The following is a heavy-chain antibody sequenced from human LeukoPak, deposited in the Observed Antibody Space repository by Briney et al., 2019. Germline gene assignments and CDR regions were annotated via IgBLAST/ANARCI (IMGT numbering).Heavy chain of an antibody. CDR1: GYTFTGYY. V-gene: IGHV1-2*06. Sequence: ASVKVSCKASGYTFTGYYMHWVRQAPGQGLEWMGRINPNSGGTNYAQKFQGRVTMTRDTSISTAYMELSRLRSDDTAVYYCAREALWFGESSDYWGQGTLVTVSS. J-gene: IGHJ4*02. CDR2: INPNSGGT. CDR3: AREALWFGESSDY. D-gene: IGHD3-10*01.